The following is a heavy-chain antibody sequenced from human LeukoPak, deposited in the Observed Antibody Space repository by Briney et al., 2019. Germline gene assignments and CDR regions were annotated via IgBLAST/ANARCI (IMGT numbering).Heavy chain of an antibody. Sequence: GGSLRLSCAASGFTFDDYGMSWVRQAPGKGLDWVAGINWNGGSTGYADSVKGRFTISRDNAKNSLYLQMNSLRAEDTALYYCATDFSGYAPHYWGQGTLVTVSS. V-gene: IGHV3-20*04. CDR1: GFTFDDYG. J-gene: IGHJ4*02. CDR3: ATDFSGYAPHY. D-gene: IGHD5-12*01. CDR2: INWNGGST.